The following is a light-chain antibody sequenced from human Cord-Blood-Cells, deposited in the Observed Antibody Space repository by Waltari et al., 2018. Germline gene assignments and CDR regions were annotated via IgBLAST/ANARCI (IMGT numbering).Light chain of an antibody. V-gene: IGLV2-14*01. CDR2: DVS. Sequence: QSALTQPPSVSGSPGQSITIPCTGTSSDVGGYTYVPWYQQHPGKAPKLMIYDVSNRPSGVSNRFSGSKSGNTASLTISGLQAEDEADYYCSSYTSSSTLVFGSGTKVTVL. CDR1: SSDVGGYTY. J-gene: IGLJ1*01. CDR3: SSYTSSSTLV.